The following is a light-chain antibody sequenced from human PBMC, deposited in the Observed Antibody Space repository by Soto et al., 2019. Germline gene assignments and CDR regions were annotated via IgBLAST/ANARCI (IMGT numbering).Light chain of an antibody. CDR1: QSVSNN. CDR2: GAS. CDR3: QQYNSWPLHT. J-gene: IGKJ2*01. Sequence: EIVMTQSPVTLSVSPGERATLSCRASQSVSNNLAWYQQKPAQAPRLLMYGASNRAPGIPARFSGSGSGTEFTLTISSLQSEDFAVYYCQQYNSWPLHTFGQGTKLEIK. V-gene: IGKV3-15*01.